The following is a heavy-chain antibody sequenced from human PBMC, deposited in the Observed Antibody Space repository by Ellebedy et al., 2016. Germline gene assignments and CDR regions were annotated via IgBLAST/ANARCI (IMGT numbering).Heavy chain of an antibody. J-gene: IGHJ4*02. D-gene: IGHD4/OR15-4a*01. CDR3: ARGDPMVLRHTEFDY. CDR1: GYTFIAYY. V-gene: IGHV1-8*02. Sequence: ASVKVSXXASGYTFIAYYMHWVRQAPGQGREWMGWMNPNSGNTGYAQKFQGRVTMTRNTSISTAYMELSSLRSEDTAVYYCARGDPMVLRHTEFDYWGQGTLVTVSS. CDR2: MNPNSGNT.